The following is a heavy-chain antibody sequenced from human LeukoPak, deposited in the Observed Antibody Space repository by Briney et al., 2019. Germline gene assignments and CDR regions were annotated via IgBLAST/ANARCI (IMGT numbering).Heavy chain of an antibody. J-gene: IGHJ4*02. CDR1: GFTFSDYY. D-gene: IGHD3-22*01. V-gene: IGHV3-11*01. CDR2: ISSSGSTI. CDR3: ARDERYYDSSGYYPG. Sequence: GGSLRLSCAASGFTFSDYYMSWIRQAPGKGLEWVSYISSSGSTIYYADSVKGRFTISRDNAKNSLYLQMNSLRAENTAVYYCARDERYYDSSGYYPGWGQGTLVTVSS.